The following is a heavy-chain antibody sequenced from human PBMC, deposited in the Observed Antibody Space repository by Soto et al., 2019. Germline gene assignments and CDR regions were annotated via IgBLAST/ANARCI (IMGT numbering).Heavy chain of an antibody. CDR1: GFTFSSYG. CDR2: ISYDGSSK. D-gene: IGHD6-13*01. V-gene: IGHV3-30*18. Sequence: QVQLVESGGGAVQPGRTLRLSCGASGFTFSSYGMHWVRQAPGKGLEWVAVISYDGSSKDYADSVKGRFTISRDNSKNTLYLRMNSLRAEDTAVYYCAKDRSSSWCIDYWGQGTLVTVSS. CDR3: AKDRSSSWCIDY. J-gene: IGHJ4*02.